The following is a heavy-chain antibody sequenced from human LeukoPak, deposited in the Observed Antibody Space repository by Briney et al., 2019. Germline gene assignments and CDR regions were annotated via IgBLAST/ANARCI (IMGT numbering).Heavy chain of an antibody. CDR3: ARTARPGYYYYYTDV. V-gene: IGHV5-51*01. CDR1: GYSLTSYW. D-gene: IGHD6-6*01. J-gene: IGHJ6*03. CDR2: IYPGDSDT. Sequence: GESLKISCKGSGYSLTSYWIGWVRQMPGKGLEWMGIIYPGDSDTRYSPSFQGQVTISADKSISTAYLQWSSLKASDTATYYCARTARPGYYYYYTDVWGKGTTVTVSS.